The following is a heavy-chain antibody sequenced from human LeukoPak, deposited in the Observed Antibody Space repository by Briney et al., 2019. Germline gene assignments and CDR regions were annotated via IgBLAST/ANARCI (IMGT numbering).Heavy chain of an antibody. V-gene: IGHV4-31*03. D-gene: IGHD1-26*01. CDR1: GGSISSGGYY. CDR3: ARVRDIVGATTLNYFDY. CDR2: IYYSGST. Sequence: SQTLSLTCTVSGGSISSGGYYWSWIRQHPGKGLEWIGYIYYSGSTYYNPSLKSRVTISADTSKNQFSLKLSSVTAADTAVYYCARVRDIVGATTLNYFDYWGQGTLVTVSS. J-gene: IGHJ4*02.